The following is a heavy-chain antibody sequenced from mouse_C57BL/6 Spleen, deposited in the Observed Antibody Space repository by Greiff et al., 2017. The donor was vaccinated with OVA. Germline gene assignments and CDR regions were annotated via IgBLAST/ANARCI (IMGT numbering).Heavy chain of an antibody. D-gene: IGHD2-3*01. CDR3: AREDVGYPYYFDY. V-gene: IGHV5-4*01. CDR1: GFTISSYA. Sequence: EVKVEESGGGLVKPGGSLKLSCAASGFTISSYAMSWVRQTPEKRLEWVATISDGGSYTYYPANVKGRFTISRDNAKNNLYLQMSHLKSEDTAVYYCAREDVGYPYYFDYWGQGTTLTVSS. CDR2: ISDGGSYT. J-gene: IGHJ2*01.